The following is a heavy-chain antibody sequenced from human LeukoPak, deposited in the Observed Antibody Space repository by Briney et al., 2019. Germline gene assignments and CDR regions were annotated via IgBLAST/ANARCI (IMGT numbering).Heavy chain of an antibody. J-gene: IGHJ3*02. D-gene: IGHD5-24*01. CDR3: ARIRDGYNDAYDI. CDR1: GYTFTSDG. Sequence: ASVKVSCKASGYTFTSDGISWVRQAPGQGLEWMGWINPYNGNTNYAQKLQGRVTMTRDTSTSTVYMELSGLRSEDTALYYCARIRDGYNDAYDIWGQGTMVTVPS. V-gene: IGHV1-18*01. CDR2: INPYNGNT.